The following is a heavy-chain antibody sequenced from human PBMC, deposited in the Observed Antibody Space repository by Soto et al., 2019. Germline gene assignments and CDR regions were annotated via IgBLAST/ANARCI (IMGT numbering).Heavy chain of an antibody. D-gene: IGHD4-4*01. CDR2: ISYDGSNK. Sequence: QVQLVESGGGVVQPGRSLRLSCAASGFTFSSYAMHWVRQAPGKGLEWVAVISYDGSNKYYADSVKGRFTISRANSKNTLYLQMNSLRAEDTAVYYCARGDATVTTRDYYYGMDVWCQGTTVTVSS. CDR3: ARGDATVTTRDYYYGMDV. V-gene: IGHV3-30-3*01. J-gene: IGHJ6*02. CDR1: GFTFSSYA.